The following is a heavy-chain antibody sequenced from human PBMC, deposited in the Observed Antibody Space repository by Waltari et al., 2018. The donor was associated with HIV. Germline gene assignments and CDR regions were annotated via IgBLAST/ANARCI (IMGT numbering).Heavy chain of an antibody. J-gene: IGHJ5*02. D-gene: IGHD2-21*02. CDR1: GFRFSSYG. V-gene: IGHV3-30*18. Sequence: QVQLVESGGRVVPPGRCLRLSCAAYGFRFSSYGMPWVRQSPGKGLEWVAVISYDGSNNYYADSVKGRFTISRDNSKNTLYLQMNSLRAEDTAVYYCAKDYFVVVTAAGPFDPWGQGTLVTVSS. CDR3: AKDYFVVVTAAGPFDP. CDR2: ISYDGSNN.